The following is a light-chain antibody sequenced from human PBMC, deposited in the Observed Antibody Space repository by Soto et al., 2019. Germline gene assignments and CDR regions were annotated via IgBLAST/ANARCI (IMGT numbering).Light chain of an antibody. CDR2: EVS. CDR3: SSYTSSSTLVV. J-gene: IGLJ2*01. V-gene: IGLV2-14*01. Sequence: QLVLTQAASVSGSPGQSITISCTGTSSDVGGYNYVSWYQQHPGRAPKLMIYEVSKRPSGVSNRFSGSKSGNTASLTISGLQAEDEADYYCSSYTSSSTLVVFGGGTKLTVL. CDR1: SSDVGGYNY.